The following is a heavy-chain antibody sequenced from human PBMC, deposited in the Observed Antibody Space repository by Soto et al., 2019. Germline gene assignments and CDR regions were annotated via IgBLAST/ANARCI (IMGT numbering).Heavy chain of an antibody. CDR1: GFTFSSYA. J-gene: IGHJ3*02. D-gene: IGHD6-6*01. CDR2: ISSSGGST. CDR3: AKGLVLQALDAFDI. V-gene: IGHV3-23*01. Sequence: GGSLRLSCAASGFTFSSYALSWVRQAPGKGLEWVSAISSSGGSTFYADSVKGRFTMSRDNSKNMLLLQMNSLRVEDTAIYYCAKGLVLQALDAFDIWGQGTRVTV.